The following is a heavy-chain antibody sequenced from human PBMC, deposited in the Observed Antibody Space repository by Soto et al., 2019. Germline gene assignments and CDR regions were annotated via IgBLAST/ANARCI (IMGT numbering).Heavy chain of an antibody. D-gene: IGHD4-17*01. Sequence: GASVKVSCKASGYTFTSYGISWVRQAPGQGLEWMGWISAYNGNTNYAQKLRGRVTMTTDTSTSTAYMELRSLRSDDTAVYYCARDLGDYGDYGAYFDYWGQGTLVTVSS. J-gene: IGHJ4*02. V-gene: IGHV1-18*01. CDR1: GYTFTSYG. CDR2: ISAYNGNT. CDR3: ARDLGDYGDYGAYFDY.